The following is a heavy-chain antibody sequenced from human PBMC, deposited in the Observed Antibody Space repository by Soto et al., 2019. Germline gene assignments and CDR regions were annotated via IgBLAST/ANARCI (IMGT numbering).Heavy chain of an antibody. CDR1: GFTFNNFA. CDR2: ISGSGGGT. CDR3: AKGGIGEGGLDY. Sequence: EVQLLEYGGGLVEPGVSLRLSCAPSGFTFNNFAMTWVRQAPGQGLEWVSSISGSGGGTYYAESVRGRITISRDNSRDTLYLQMHSLRAEDTALYYCAKGGIGEGGLDYWGQGTLVTVSS. V-gene: IGHV3-23*01. J-gene: IGHJ4*02. D-gene: IGHD2-15*01.